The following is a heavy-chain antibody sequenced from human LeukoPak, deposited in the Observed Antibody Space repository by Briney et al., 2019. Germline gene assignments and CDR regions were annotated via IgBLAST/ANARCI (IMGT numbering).Heavy chain of an antibody. D-gene: IGHD3-22*01. CDR1: GGSISSYY. Sequence: SETLSLTCTVSGGSISSYYWSWIRQPPGKGPEWIGYIYYSGSTYYNPSLKSRVTISVDTSKNQFSLKLSSVTAADTAVYYCARQYDYYDSSGYRFDPWGQGTLVTVSS. J-gene: IGHJ5*02. CDR3: ARQYDYYDSSGYRFDP. V-gene: IGHV4-59*06. CDR2: IYYSGST.